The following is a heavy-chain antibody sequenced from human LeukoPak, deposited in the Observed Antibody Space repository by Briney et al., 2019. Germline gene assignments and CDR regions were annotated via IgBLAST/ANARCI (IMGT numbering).Heavy chain of an antibody. CDR2: IYYRGNT. CDR3: ARAFGTYQYYFDY. V-gene: IGHV4-39*07. Sequence: PSETLSLTCTISGGSISSSSYYWGWIRQPPGMGLEWIGSIYYRGNTYYNPSLKSRVTISVDTSKNQFSLKLNSVTAADTAVYYCARAFGTYQYYFDYWGQGTLVTVSS. J-gene: IGHJ4*02. D-gene: IGHD1-26*01. CDR1: GGSISSSSYY.